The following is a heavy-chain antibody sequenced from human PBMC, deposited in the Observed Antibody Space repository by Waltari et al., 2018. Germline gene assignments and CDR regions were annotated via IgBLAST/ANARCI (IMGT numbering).Heavy chain of an antibody. V-gene: IGHV3-72*01. J-gene: IGHJ4*02. D-gene: IGHD1-26*01. Sequence: EVQLAESGGGLVQPGGSLRLSCAVSGFTFSDYYMDWVRQAPGKGLELVALSRNKANSYTTEYAASVKGRFTISRDDSKNSLNLQMNSLETDDTAVYFCARAFQYGGTSHFDDWGQGTLVTVSS. CDR3: ARAFQYGGTSHFDD. CDR2: SRNKANSYTT. CDR1: GFTFSDYY.